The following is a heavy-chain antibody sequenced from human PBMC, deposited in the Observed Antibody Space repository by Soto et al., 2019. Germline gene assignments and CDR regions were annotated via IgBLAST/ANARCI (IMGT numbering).Heavy chain of an antibody. D-gene: IGHD6-13*01. J-gene: IGHJ5*02. V-gene: IGHV1-69*01. CDR2: IIPLFGTT. Sequence: QVQLVQSGAEVRMPGSSVQVSCKASGGTFSTYPINWVRQAPGQGLEWMGGIIPLFGTTNYAQKFKCRVTITADESTSTACMEVSSLRAEDAAVYYCARGATHGSSWYFGFDPWGQGTLVSVSS. CDR3: ARGATHGSSWYFGFDP. CDR1: GGTFSTYP.